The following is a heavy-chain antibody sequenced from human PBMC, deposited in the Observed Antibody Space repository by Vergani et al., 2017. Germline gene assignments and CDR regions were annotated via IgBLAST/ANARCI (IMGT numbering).Heavy chain of an antibody. J-gene: IGHJ5*02. V-gene: IGHV3-21*01. CDR1: GFTFSRYS. Sequence: EVQLVESGGGLVKPGGSLRLSCAASGFTFSRYSMNWVRPAPGKGLEWVSSISSSSSYIYYADSVKCRFTISRDNAKNTLYLQMNSLRAEDTAVYYCARGYSYGWFDPWGQGTLVTVSS. CDR2: ISSSSSYI. D-gene: IGHD3-10*01. CDR3: ARGYSYGWFDP.